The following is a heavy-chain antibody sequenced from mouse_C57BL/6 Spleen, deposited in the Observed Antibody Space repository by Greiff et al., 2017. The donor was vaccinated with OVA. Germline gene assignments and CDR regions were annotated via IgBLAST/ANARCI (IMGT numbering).Heavy chain of an antibody. J-gene: IGHJ4*01. CDR3: ARHGSSYVPYAMDY. CDR2: IYPRDGST. D-gene: IGHD1-1*01. CDR1: GYTFTSYD. Sequence: QVQLQQPGTELVKPGASVKLSCKASGYTFTSYDINWVKQRPGQGLEWIGWIYPRDGSTKYNEKFKGKATLTVDTSSSTAYMELHSLTSEDSAVYFCARHGSSYVPYAMDYWGQGTSVTVSS. V-gene: IGHV1-85*01.